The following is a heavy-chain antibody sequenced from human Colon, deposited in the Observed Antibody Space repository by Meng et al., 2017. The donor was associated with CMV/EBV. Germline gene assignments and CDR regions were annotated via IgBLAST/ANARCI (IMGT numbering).Heavy chain of an antibody. CDR3: ARDVVTIFGVDFDP. D-gene: IGHD3-3*01. J-gene: IGHJ5*02. V-gene: IGHV4-39*07. Sequence: VSGGSMSSSSYYWGWIRQPPGKGLEWIGSIYYSGSTYYNPSLKSRVTISVDTSKNQFSLKLSSVTAADTAVYYCARDVVTIFGVDFDPWGQGTLVTVS. CDR2: IYYSGST. CDR1: GGSMSSSSYY.